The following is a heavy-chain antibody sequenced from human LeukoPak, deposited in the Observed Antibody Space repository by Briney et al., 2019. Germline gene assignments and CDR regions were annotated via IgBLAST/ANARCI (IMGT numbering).Heavy chain of an antibody. CDR3: TRWARYCSSGSCYSWFDP. CDR1: GFTFSSYW. V-gene: IGHV3-7*01. J-gene: IGHJ5*02. Sequence: GGSLRLSCVASGFTFSSYWMSWVRQAPGKGLEWVANMKIEGSEEYYVDSVKGRFTISRDNAKNPLYLQMNSLRVDDTAVYYCTRWARYCSSGSCYSWFDPWGQGTLVTVSS. D-gene: IGHD2-15*01. CDR2: MKIEGSEE.